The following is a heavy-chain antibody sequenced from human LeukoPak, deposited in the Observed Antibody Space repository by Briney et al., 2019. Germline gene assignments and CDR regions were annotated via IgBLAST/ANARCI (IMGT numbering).Heavy chain of an antibody. D-gene: IGHD6-13*01. CDR2: INHSGST. Sequence: SETLSLTCAVYGGSFSGYYWSWIRQPPGKGLEWIGEINHSGSTNYNPSLKSRVTISVDTSKNQFSLKLSSVTAADTAVYYCARDLSIAAAGDYYYYGMDVWGQGTTVTVSS. CDR3: ARDLSIAAAGDYYYYGMDV. V-gene: IGHV4-34*01. CDR1: GGSFSGYY. J-gene: IGHJ6*02.